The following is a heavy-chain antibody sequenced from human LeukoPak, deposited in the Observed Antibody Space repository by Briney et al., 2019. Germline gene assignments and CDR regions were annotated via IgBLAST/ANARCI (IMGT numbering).Heavy chain of an antibody. CDR1: GLTFSAST. CDR3: ARDRLPSDQGDFDY. CDR2: LSYDGFTK. D-gene: IGHD3-3*01. Sequence: GGSLRLSCVASGLTFSASTMHWVRQAPGKGLEWVAVLSYDGFTKYYADSVKGRFTISRDNSKNTLYLQMNSLRPEDTAMYHCARDRLPSDQGDFDYWGQGILVTVSS. V-gene: IGHV3-30*04. J-gene: IGHJ4*02.